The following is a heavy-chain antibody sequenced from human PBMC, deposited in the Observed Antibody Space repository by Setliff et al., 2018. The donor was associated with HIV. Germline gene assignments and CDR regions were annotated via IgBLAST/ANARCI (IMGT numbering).Heavy chain of an antibody. J-gene: IGHJ4*02. V-gene: IGHV4-34*01. CDR2: IDHTGST. CDR3: ARAQTYDYGSGSYYKPRYFDY. CDR1: GGSFNDYY. D-gene: IGHD3-10*01. Sequence: SETLSLTCAVYGGSFNDYYWTWIRQPPGKGLEWIGEIDHTGSTNYNPSLKSRVTISVDPSKKQFSLKLSSVTAADTTVYYCARAQTYDYGSGSYYKPRYFDYWGQGTLVTVSS.